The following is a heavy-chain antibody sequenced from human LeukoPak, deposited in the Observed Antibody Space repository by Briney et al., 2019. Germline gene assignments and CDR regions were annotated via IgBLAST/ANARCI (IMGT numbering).Heavy chain of an antibody. J-gene: IGHJ4*02. CDR2: TDIKNGDT. D-gene: IGHD2-15*01. CDR1: AYTFTAYY. Sequence: AAVTLSCTASAYTFTAYYMRWERHAPGQGIGWMGWTDIKNGDTTYAQKFQSRLTDARDTSIGIAYMELGSLVSDETAVYYCASEAYCSGGRCSVQRVASWGQGTPATV. CDR3: ASEAYCSGGRCSVQRVAS. V-gene: IGHV1-2*02.